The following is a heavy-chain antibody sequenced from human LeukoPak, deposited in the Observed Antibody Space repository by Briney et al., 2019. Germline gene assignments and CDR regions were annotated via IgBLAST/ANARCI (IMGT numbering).Heavy chain of an antibody. Sequence: SETLSLTCTVSGGSISSSSYYWGWIRQPPGKGLEWIGTIYYTGNTYYNPSLKSRVTISVDTSKNHFSLKLSSVTAADTAVYYCTRGSIAYYYMDVWGKGTTVTISS. J-gene: IGHJ6*03. CDR1: GGSISSSSYY. CDR3: TRGSIAYYYMDV. V-gene: IGHV4-39*07. D-gene: IGHD3-22*01. CDR2: IYYTGNT.